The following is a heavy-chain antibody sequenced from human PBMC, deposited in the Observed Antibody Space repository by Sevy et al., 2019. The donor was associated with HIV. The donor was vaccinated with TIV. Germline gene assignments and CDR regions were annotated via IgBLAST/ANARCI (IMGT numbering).Heavy chain of an antibody. CDR2: VKSITDGRTR. Sequence: GGSLILSCAASGFTFSNAWMSWVRQAPGKGLEWVGRVKSITDGRTRDYAAPVKGRFTISRDDSKNTLYLQMNSLKTEDTAVYYCTTLRGYSYGSDSWGRGTLVTV. D-gene: IGHD5-18*01. V-gene: IGHV3-15*01. CDR3: TTLRGYSYGSDS. J-gene: IGHJ4*02. CDR1: GFTFSNAW.